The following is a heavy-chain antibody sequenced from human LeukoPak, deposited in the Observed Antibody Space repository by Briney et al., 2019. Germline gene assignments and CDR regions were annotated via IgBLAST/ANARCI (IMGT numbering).Heavy chain of an antibody. Sequence: SETLSLTCAVSGDSIKNNGYYWSWIRQHPGKGLEWIGYIYYSGSAFYSPSLKSRVIISLDTSKNQFSLKLKSVTAADTAVYFCARAFESYDSIWGNFRDYWYFDLWGRGTLVTVSS. CDR1: GDSIKNNGYY. D-gene: IGHD3-16*02. J-gene: IGHJ2*01. CDR3: ARAFESYDSIWGNFRDYWYFDL. V-gene: IGHV4-31*11. CDR2: IYYSGSA.